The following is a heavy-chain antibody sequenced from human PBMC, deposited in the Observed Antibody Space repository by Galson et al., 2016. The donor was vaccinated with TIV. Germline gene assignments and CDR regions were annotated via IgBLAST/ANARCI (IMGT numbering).Heavy chain of an antibody. CDR1: GFIVNNNQ. CDR3: ARDRDHDASGYYFHYYGMDV. V-gene: IGHV3-53*01. Sequence: SLRLSCAASGFIVNNNQMSWVRQAPGKGLEWISVIYSDGRPYYANSVAGRFNISRDDSKNTLYLQMTSLRAEDTAFYYCARDRDHDASGYYFHYYGMDVWGQGTTVTVSS. CDR2: IYSDGRP. J-gene: IGHJ6*02. D-gene: IGHD3-22*01.